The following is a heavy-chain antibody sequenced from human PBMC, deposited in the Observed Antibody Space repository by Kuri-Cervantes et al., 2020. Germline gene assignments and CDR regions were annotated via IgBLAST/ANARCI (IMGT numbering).Heavy chain of an antibody. D-gene: IGHD3-16*01. V-gene: IGHV3-66*01. CDR3: STDPWGRWGGV. Sequence: GGSLRLSCAASALTVSGNYMRWVRQAPGKGLDWVSIIYSGGDGTHYVDSAKGRYTISRDDSENSLFLQMNSLKTEDTAVYYCSTDPWGRWGGVWGQGTTVTVSS. CDR2: IYSGGDGT. J-gene: IGHJ6*02. CDR1: ALTVSGNY.